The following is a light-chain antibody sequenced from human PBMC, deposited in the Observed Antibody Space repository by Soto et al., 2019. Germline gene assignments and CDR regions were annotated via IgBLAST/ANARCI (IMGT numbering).Light chain of an antibody. Sequence: QSALTQPASVSGSPGQSITISCTGTNSDIGGYNYVSWYQQHPGKAPKLMIYEVIRRPSGISNRFSGSKSGNTASLTISTLQAEDEAEYYCSSYTTSSTVVFGGGTQLTVL. CDR2: EVI. J-gene: IGLJ3*02. V-gene: IGLV2-14*01. CDR1: NSDIGGYNY. CDR3: SSYTTSSTVV.